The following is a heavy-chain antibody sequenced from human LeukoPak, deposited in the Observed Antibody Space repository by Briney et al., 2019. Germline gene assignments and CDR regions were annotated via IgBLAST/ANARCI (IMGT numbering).Heavy chain of an antibody. V-gene: IGHV4-31*03. D-gene: IGHD3-22*01. J-gene: IGHJ4*02. CDR3: AKIPRTYYYVSSG. CDR1: GGSISSGGYY. CDR2: IYYSGST. Sequence: PSQTLSLTCTVSGGSISSGGYYWSWIRQHPGKGLEWIGYIYYSGSTYYNPSPKSRVTISVDTSKNQFSLKLSSVTAADTAVYYCAKIPRTYYYVSSGWGQGTLVTVSS.